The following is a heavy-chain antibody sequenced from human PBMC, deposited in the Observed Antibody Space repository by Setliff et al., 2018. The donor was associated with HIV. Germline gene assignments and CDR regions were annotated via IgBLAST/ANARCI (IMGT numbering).Heavy chain of an antibody. D-gene: IGHD3-10*01. Sequence: PGESLKISCAASGFTFSSYSMNWVRQAPGEGLEWFSNIWTSSRISYGASVKGRFTISRDNAKNSLYLQMDSLRAEDTAVYYCVRGPSDYPKGWFDPWGQGTLVTVSS. CDR3: VRGPSDYPKGWFDP. CDR2: IWTSSRI. V-gene: IGHV3-48*01. J-gene: IGHJ5*02. CDR1: GFTFSSYS.